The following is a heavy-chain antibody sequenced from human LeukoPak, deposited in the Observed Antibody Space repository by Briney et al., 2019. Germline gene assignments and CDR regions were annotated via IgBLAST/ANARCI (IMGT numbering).Heavy chain of an antibody. CDR2: ISAQHGQT. Sequence: GASVKVSCKTSGYSENFYGITWVRQVAGQGLEWMGWISAQHGQTEYAPNSQDRVTMTTDTYTNTAYMELRSLRSDDTAVYYCAKRRGLELTYYYHMDVWGKGTTVTVSS. J-gene: IGHJ6*03. V-gene: IGHV1-18*01. D-gene: IGHD1-7*01. CDR3: AKRRGLELTYYYHMDV. CDR1: GYSENFYG.